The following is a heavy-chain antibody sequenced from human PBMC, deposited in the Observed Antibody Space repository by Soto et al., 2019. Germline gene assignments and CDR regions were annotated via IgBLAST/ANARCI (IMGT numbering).Heavy chain of an antibody. D-gene: IGHD2-15*01. CDR2: INPGDSDT. CDR3: ARQTDGGRFDY. V-gene: IGHV5-51*01. Sequence: PVESLKISCKGSGYNFNYWIGWVRQMPVKGLEWMGIINPGDSDTRYNPSFQGQVTFSVDKSISTAYLQWGSLKASDTAIYYCARQTDGGRFDYWGQGTLVTVS. J-gene: IGHJ4*02. CDR1: GYNFNYW.